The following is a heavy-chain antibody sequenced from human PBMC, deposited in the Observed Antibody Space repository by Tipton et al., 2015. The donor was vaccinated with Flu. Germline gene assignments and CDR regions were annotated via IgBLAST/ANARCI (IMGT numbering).Heavy chain of an antibody. CDR2: IGSAGDT. CDR3: ARGPLPDSNWYNGMDV. Sequence: SLRLSCAASGFTFSSYDMHWVRQATGKGLEWISAIGSAGDTYYLGPVKGRFTISRDNAKNSLYLQMNSLRAGDTAVYYCARGPLPDSNWYNGMDVWGQGTTVTVSS. V-gene: IGHV3-13*01. D-gene: IGHD6-13*01. CDR1: GFTFSSYD. J-gene: IGHJ6*02.